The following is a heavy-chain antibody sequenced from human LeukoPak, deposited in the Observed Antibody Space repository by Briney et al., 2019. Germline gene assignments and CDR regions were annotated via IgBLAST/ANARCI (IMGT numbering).Heavy chain of an antibody. D-gene: IGHD5-24*01. CDR1: GFTFSSYA. Sequence: PGGSLRLSCAASGFTFSSYAMHWVRQAPGKGLEWVAVISYDGSNKYYADSVKGRFTISRDNSKNTLYLQMNSLRAEDTAVYYCARGGKEMATIIYWGQGTLVTVSS. J-gene: IGHJ4*02. CDR3: ARGGKEMATIIY. CDR2: ISYDGSNK. V-gene: IGHV3-30*04.